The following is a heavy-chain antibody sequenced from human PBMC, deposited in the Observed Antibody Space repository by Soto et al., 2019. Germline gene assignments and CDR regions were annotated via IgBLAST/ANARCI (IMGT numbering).Heavy chain of an antibody. Sequence: PGESPQISCKGSGYSFTNYWIGWVRQMPGKGLEWMGIIYPGDSDTRYSPSFQGRVTISADKSISTAYLQWSSLKASDAAMYYCERALPRMGGFLLDHSGLGTLFPVSS. CDR2: IYPGDSDT. V-gene: IGHV5-51*01. D-gene: IGHD3-16*01. CDR3: ERALPRMGGFLLDH. J-gene: IGHJ4*02. CDR1: GYSFTNYW.